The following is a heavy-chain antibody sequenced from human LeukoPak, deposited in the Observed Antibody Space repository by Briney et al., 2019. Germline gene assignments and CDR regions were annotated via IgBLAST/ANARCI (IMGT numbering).Heavy chain of an antibody. CDR1: GLSFSSYT. V-gene: IGHV3-21*04. D-gene: IGHD1-26*01. CDR2: ISSTSGYI. J-gene: IGHJ4*02. CDR3: AKSTPPVGFDY. Sequence: GGSLRLSCAPSGLSFSSYTIHWVRQAPGKGLEWVSSISSTSGYIHYADSVKGRFSISRDNAKNLVHLEMDILRAEDTAVYYCAKSTPPVGFDYWGQGTLVTVSS.